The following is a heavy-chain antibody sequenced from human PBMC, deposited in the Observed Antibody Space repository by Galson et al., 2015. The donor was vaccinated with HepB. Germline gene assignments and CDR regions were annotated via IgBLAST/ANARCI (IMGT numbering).Heavy chain of an antibody. CDR3: AKDLPPLRYFDWLSH. V-gene: IGHV3-23*01. CDR2: ISGSGGST. D-gene: IGHD3-9*01. Sequence: SLRLSCAASGFTFSSYAMSWVRQAPGKGLEWVSAISGSGGSTYYADSVKGRFTISRDNSKNTLYLQTNSLRAEDTAVYYCAKDLPPLRYFDWLSHWGQGTLVTVSS. CDR1: GFTFSSYA. J-gene: IGHJ4*02.